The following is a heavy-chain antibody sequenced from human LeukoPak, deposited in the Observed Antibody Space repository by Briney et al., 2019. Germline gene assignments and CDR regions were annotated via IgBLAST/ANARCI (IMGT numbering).Heavy chain of an antibody. J-gene: IGHJ6*04. Sequence: GDSLKISCKASGYSFTTYWIAWVRQMPGRGLEWMGIIYPGDSDTRYSPSFQGQVTISADKSSSTAYLQWNSLRASDTAIYYCARHPGGRGMDVWGKGTTVIISS. CDR1: GYSFTTYW. D-gene: IGHD3-10*01. CDR2: IYPGDSDT. V-gene: IGHV5-51*01. CDR3: ARHPGGRGMDV.